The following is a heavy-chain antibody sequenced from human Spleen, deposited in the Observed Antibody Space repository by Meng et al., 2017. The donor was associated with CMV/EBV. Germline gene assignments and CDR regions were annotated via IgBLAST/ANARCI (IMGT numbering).Heavy chain of an antibody. V-gene: IGHV3-21*01. CDR2: ISSSSSYI. D-gene: IGHD2-2*02. Sequence: ISYSMNWVRQAPGTGLEWVSSISSSSSYIYYADSVKGRFTISRDNAKNSLYLQMNSLRAEDTAVYYCARDMGLGYCSSTSCYTLPGYWGQGTLVTVSS. J-gene: IGHJ4*02. CDR3: ARDMGLGYCSSTSCYTLPGY. CDR1: ISYS.